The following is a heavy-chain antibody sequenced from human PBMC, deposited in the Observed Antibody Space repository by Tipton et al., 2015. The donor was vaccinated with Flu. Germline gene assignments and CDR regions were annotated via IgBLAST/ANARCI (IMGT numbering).Heavy chain of an antibody. CDR1: GDSISSHY. V-gene: IGHV4-59*08. D-gene: IGHD5-12*01. CDR3: ARQKKVTTIYYYYYYMDV. J-gene: IGHJ6*03. Sequence: TLSLTCTVSGDSISSHYWSWIRQPPGKGLEWIGDILYSGSTKYNPSLKSRVTMSIDTSKSHFSLKLSSVTAADTAMYYCARQKKVTTIYYYYYYMDVWGKGTTVTVSS. CDR2: ILYSGST.